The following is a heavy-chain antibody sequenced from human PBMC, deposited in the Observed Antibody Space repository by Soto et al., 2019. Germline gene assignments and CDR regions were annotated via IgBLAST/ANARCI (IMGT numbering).Heavy chain of an antibody. CDR3: ARKYYDYIWGSRDAFDI. CDR1: GGSISSYY. V-gene: IGHV4-59*01. Sequence: SETLSLTCTVSGGSISSYYWSWIRQPPGKGLEWIGYIYYSGSTNYNPSLKSRVTISVDTSKNQFSLKLSSVTAADTAVYYCARKYYDYIWGSRDAFDIWGQGTMVTVSS. D-gene: IGHD3-16*01. CDR2: IYYSGST. J-gene: IGHJ3*02.